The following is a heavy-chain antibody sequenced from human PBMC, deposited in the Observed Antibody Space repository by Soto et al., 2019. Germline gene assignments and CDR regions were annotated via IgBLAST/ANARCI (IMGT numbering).Heavy chain of an antibody. CDR2: IYYSGST. V-gene: IGHV4-39*01. D-gene: IGHD1-26*01. Sequence: QLQLQESGPGLGKPSETLSLTCTVSGGSIRSSSYYWGWFRKPPGRGREWIGSIYYSGSTYYNRSLKSRVTISVDTSKNQFSLKLSSVTAADTAVYYCASSVTGIVGAVDYWGQGTLVTVSS. CDR1: GGSIRSSSYY. CDR3: ASSVTGIVGAVDY. J-gene: IGHJ4*02.